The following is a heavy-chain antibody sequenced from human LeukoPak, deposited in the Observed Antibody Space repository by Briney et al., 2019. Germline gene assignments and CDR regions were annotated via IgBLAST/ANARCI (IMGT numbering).Heavy chain of an antibody. CDR2: INPNSGGT. Sequence: ASVKVSCKASGYIFTGYYMHWVRQAPGQGLEWMGWINPNSGGTNSAQKFQGRVTMTRDTSISTAYMELSRLTSDDTAVYYCARHAYSGSYHLYYWGQGTLLTVSS. D-gene: IGHD1-26*01. V-gene: IGHV1-2*02. CDR1: GYIFTGYY. CDR3: ARHAYSGSYHLYY. J-gene: IGHJ4*02.